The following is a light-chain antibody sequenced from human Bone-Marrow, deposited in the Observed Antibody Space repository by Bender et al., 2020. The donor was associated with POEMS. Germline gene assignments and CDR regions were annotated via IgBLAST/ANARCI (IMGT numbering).Light chain of an antibody. CDR2: EVS. V-gene: IGLV2-23*02. Sequence: QSALTQPASVSGSPGQSITISCTGTSNDVGSYSLVSWYQQDPGKAPKLMIFEVSKRPSGVSNRFSGSKSGSTASLTISGLQAEDEADYYCCSYAPGSPYVVFGGGTKLTVL. J-gene: IGLJ2*01. CDR3: CSYAPGSPYVV. CDR1: SNDVGSYSL.